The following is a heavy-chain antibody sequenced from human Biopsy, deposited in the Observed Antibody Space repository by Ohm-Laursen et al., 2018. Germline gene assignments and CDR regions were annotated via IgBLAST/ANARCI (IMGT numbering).Heavy chain of an antibody. Sequence: SVKVSCKVSGYTLTELSMHWVRQAPGRGLEWMGGFAPKNGKTIYAQKFQGRVTMTEDASTDTAYMELSSLRSEDTAVYYCAADINVWNVNYWGQGTRVTVSS. CDR3: AADINVWNVNY. CDR1: GYTLTELS. D-gene: IGHD1-1*01. V-gene: IGHV1-24*01. CDR2: FAPKNGKT. J-gene: IGHJ4*02.